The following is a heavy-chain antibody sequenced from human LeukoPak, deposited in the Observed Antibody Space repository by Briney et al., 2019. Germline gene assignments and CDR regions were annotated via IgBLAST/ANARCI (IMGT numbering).Heavy chain of an antibody. V-gene: IGHV1-69*13. CDR1: GGTFSSYA. Sequence: GASVKVSCKASGGTFSSYAISWVRQAPGQGLEWMGGIIPIFGTANYAQKFQGRVTITADESTSTAYMELSSLRSEDTAVYYCARALAHYYDSSGYYYFDYWGQGTLVTVSS. D-gene: IGHD3-22*01. CDR3: ARALAHYYDSSGYYYFDY. J-gene: IGHJ4*02. CDR2: IIPIFGTA.